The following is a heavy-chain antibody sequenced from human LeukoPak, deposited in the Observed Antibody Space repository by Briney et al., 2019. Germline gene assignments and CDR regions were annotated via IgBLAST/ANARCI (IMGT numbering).Heavy chain of an antibody. J-gene: IGHJ4*02. D-gene: IGHD6-13*01. V-gene: IGHV3-33*01. CDR1: GFTFSSYG. Sequence: GGSLRLSCAASGFTFSSYGMHWVRQAPGKGLEWVAVIWYDGSNKYYADSVKGRFTISRDNSKNTLYLQMNSLRAEDTAVYYCARVSSSWQLDYWGQGTLVTVSS. CDR3: ARVSSSWQLDY. CDR2: IWYDGSNK.